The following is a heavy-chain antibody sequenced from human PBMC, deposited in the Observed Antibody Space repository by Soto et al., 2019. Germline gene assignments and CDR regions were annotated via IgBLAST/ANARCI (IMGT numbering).Heavy chain of an antibody. J-gene: IGHJ4*02. CDR3: AKGSHYDILTAYHAFDF. V-gene: IGHV3-23*01. CDR1: GFIFSNYA. D-gene: IGHD3-9*01. CDR2: TSGGGGGT. Sequence: EVQLLESGGGLVQPGGSLRLSCSASGFIFSNYAMSWVRQAPGKGLEWVSSTSGGGGGTHYADSVKGRFTISRDNSKNTLHPQMNRLRAEDTAVYYCAKGSHYDILTAYHAFDFWGQGTLVTVSS.